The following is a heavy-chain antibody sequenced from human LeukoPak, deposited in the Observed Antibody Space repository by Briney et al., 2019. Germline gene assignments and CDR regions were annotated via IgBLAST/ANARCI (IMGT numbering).Heavy chain of an antibody. V-gene: IGHV1-8*01. CDR1: GYTFTSYD. J-gene: IGHJ3*02. CDR3: ARGRVVKRGDDAFDI. Sequence: ASVKVSCRASGYTFTSYDINWVRQATGQGLEWMGWMNPNSGNTGYAQKFQGRVTMTRNTSISTAYMELSSLRSENTAVYYCARGRVVKRGDDAFDIWGQGTMVTVSS. CDR2: MNPNSGNT. D-gene: IGHD3-22*01.